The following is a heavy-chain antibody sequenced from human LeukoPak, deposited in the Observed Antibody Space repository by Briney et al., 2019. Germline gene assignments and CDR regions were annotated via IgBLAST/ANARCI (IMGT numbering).Heavy chain of an antibody. J-gene: IGHJ4*02. D-gene: IGHD2-2*01. CDR1: GFTVSSNY. Sequence: GGSLRLSCVASGFTVSSNYMSWVRQAPGKGLEWVSMFYSGGSTFYADSVKGRFTIARDSSKSTLYLQMNTLRAEDTAVYYCVTYQLLLYGFDYWGQGTLVTVSS. CDR2: FYSGGST. V-gene: IGHV3-66*01. CDR3: VTYQLLLYGFDY.